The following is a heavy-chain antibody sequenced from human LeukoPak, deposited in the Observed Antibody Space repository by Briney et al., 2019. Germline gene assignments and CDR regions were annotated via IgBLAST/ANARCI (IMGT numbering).Heavy chain of an antibody. Sequence: GGSLRLSCAASGFTFRNYWMGWVRQAPGKGLEWVANTKPDGSAEYYADSVRGRFTTSRDNAKNSLFLQMNSLRAEDSAVYYCARDEGGSYSFDYWGQGTLVTVSS. J-gene: IGHJ4*02. CDR1: GFTFRNYW. V-gene: IGHV3-7*01. CDR3: ARDEGGSYSFDY. CDR2: TKPDGSAE. D-gene: IGHD1-26*01.